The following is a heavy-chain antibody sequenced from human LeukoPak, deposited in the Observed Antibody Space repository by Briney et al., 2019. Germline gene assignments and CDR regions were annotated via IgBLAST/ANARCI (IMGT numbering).Heavy chain of an antibody. CDR2: ISGNGDSK. Sequence: TGGSLRLSCAASGFTFSDYYMSWIRQAPGKGLEWVSDISGNGDSKFYTDSVRGRSTISRDSAENSLYLQMNSLRVEDTAVYYCARRTYSNHFFDYWGQGTLVTVSS. V-gene: IGHV3-11*01. CDR1: GFTFSDYY. CDR3: ARRTYSNHFFDY. J-gene: IGHJ4*02. D-gene: IGHD4-11*01.